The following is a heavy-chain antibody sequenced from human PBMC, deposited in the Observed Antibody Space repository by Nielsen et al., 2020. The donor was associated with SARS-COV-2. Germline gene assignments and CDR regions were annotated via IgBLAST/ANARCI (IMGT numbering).Heavy chain of an antibody. CDR3: ARTGYSYGLPFDY. D-gene: IGHD5-18*01. J-gene: IGHJ4*02. Sequence: GESLKISCAASGFTFSSYEMNWVRQAPGKGLVWVSRINSDGSSTSYADSVKGRFTISRDNAKNTLYLQMNSLRAEDMAVYYCARTGYSYGLPFDYWGQGTLVTVSS. CDR1: GFTFSSYE. V-gene: IGHV3-74*01. CDR2: INSDGSST.